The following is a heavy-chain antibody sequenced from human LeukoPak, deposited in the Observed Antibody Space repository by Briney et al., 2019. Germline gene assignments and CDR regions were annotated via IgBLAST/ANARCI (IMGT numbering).Heavy chain of an antibody. D-gene: IGHD2-15*01. CDR1: GGTFSSYA. CDR3: ARDRGLYCSGGSCSGNYFDY. CDR2: IIPIFGTA. Sequence: ASVKVSCKASGGTFSSYAISWVRQAPGQGLEWMGGIIPIFGTANYAQKFQGRGTITADESTSTAYMELSSLRSDDTAVYYCARDRGLYCSGGSCSGNYFDYWGQGTLVTVSS. J-gene: IGHJ4*02. V-gene: IGHV1-69*13.